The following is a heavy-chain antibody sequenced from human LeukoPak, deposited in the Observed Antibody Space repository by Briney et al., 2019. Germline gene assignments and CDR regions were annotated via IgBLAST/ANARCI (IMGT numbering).Heavy chain of an antibody. Sequence: SETLSLTCTVSGGSISSYYWSWIRQPPGKGLEWIGYIYYSGSTNYNPSLKSRVTISVDTSKNQFSLKLSSVTAADTAVYYCARAPTGDLNWFDPWGQGTLVTVSS. J-gene: IGHJ5*02. CDR2: IYYSGST. CDR1: GGSISSYY. V-gene: IGHV4-59*01. CDR3: ARAPTGDLNWFDP. D-gene: IGHD7-27*01.